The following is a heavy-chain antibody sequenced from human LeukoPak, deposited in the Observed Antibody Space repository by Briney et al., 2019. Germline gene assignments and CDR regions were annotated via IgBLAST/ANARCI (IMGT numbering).Heavy chain of an antibody. J-gene: IGHJ4*02. CDR1: GFTFDDYA. V-gene: IGHV3-9*01. CDR2: ISWNSGSI. Sequence: GGSLRLSCAASGFTFDDYAMHWVRHAPGKGLEWVSGISWNSGSIGYADSVKGRFTVSRDNAKNSLYLQMNSLRAEDTAVYYCARGTLFAYFDYWGQGTLVTVSS. CDR3: ARGTLFAYFDY. D-gene: IGHD3-9*01.